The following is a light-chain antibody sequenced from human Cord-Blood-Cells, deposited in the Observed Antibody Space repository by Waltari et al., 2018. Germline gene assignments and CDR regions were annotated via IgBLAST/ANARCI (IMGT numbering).Light chain of an antibody. CDR2: DAS. CDR1: QSVSSY. V-gene: IGKV3-11*01. J-gene: IGKJ2*01. Sequence: EIVLTQSPATLSLSPGERATLSGRASQSVSSYLAWYQQKPGPAPRLLIYDASNRATGIPARFIGSGSGTDFTLTISSLGPEDFAVYYCQQRSNWPPTFGQGTKLDIK. CDR3: QQRSNWPPT.